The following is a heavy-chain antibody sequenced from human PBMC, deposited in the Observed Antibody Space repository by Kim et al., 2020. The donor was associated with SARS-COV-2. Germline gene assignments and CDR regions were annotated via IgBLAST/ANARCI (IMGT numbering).Heavy chain of an antibody. CDR1: GYTFTGYY. CDR2: INPISGGT. D-gene: IGHD2-8*02. Sequence: ASVKVSCKASGYTFTGYYIHWVRQAPGQGLEWMGWINPISGGTNYAQKFQGRVTMTSDTSITTANMELNRLTSDDTAVYFCARGDGGVSDYWGQGTLVNV. CDR3: ARGDGGVSDY. V-gene: IGHV1-2*02. J-gene: IGHJ4*02.